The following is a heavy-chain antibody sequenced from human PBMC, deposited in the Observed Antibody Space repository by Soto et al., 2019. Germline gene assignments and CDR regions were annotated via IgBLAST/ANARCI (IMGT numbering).Heavy chain of an antibody. V-gene: IGHV1-18*01. CDR1: GYTFTSYG. Sequence: GASVKVSCKASGYTFTSYGISWVRQAPGQGLEWMGWISAYNGNTNYAQKLQGRVTMTTDTSTSTAYMELRSLRSDDTAVYYCARTPRRDDILTGYDAFEIWGQGTMVTVSS. CDR2: ISAYNGNT. J-gene: IGHJ3*02. D-gene: IGHD3-9*01. CDR3: ARTPRRDDILTGYDAFEI.